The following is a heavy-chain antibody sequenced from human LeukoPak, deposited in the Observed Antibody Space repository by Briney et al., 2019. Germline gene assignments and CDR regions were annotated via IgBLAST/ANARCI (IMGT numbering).Heavy chain of an antibody. V-gene: IGHV1-69*04. J-gene: IGHJ4*02. CDR3: ARVVAVAGTRLSDY. CDR1: GGTFSSYA. Sequence: SVKVSCKASGGTFSSYAISWVRQAPGQGLEWMGRIIPILGIANYAQKFQGRVTITADKSTSTAYMELSSLRSEDTAVYYCARVVAVAGTRLSDYWGQGTLVTVSS. D-gene: IGHD6-19*01. CDR2: IIPILGIA.